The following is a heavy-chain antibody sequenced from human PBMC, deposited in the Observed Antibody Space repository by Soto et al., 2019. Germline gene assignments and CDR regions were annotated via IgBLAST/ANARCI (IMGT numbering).Heavy chain of an antibody. J-gene: IGHJ6*02. Sequence: GGSLRLSCAASGFIFSDYYMSWVRQAPGKGLEWVSYISGTDPYMKYADAVRGRFTISRDNAKNSLYLQMNSLRDDDTAVYYCARGSSVRGMNVWGQGTTVTVSS. CDR3: ARGSSVRGMNV. V-gene: IGHV3-11*06. CDR2: ISGTDPYM. CDR1: GFIFSDYY. D-gene: IGHD6-13*01.